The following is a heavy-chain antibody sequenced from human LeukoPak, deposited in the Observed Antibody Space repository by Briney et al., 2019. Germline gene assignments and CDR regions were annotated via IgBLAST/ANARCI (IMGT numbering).Heavy chain of an antibody. CDR3: ARRPSGYHNT. J-gene: IGHJ4*02. D-gene: IGHD5-12*01. CDR2: ISYDGSNK. V-gene: IGHV3-30-3*01. CDR1: GFTFSSYA. Sequence: SGGSLRLSCAASGFTFSSYAMHWVRQAPGKGLEWVAVISYDGSNKYYADSVKGRFTISRDNSKNTLYLQMNSLRAEDTAVYYCARRPSGYHNTGGQGTLVTVSS.